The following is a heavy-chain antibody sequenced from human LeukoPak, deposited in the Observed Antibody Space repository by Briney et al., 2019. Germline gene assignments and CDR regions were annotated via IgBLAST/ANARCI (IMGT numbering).Heavy chain of an antibody. D-gene: IGHD6-19*01. CDR2: INHSGST. CDR1: GGSFSGYY. V-gene: IGHV4-34*01. CDR3: ARDLGIAVAASDY. J-gene: IGHJ4*02. Sequence: PSETLSLTCAVYGGSFSGYYWSWIRQPPGKGLEWIGEINHSGSTNYNPSLKSRVTISADTSKNQFSLKLSSVTAADTAVYYCARDLGIAVAASDYWGQGTLVTVSS.